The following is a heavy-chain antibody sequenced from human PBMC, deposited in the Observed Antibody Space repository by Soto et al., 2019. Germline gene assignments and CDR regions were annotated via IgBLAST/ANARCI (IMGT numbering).Heavy chain of an antibody. CDR3: ATPGIAARPGVGFDY. CDR1: GGTFSSYA. J-gene: IGHJ4*02. D-gene: IGHD6-6*01. Sequence: SVKVSCNASGGTFSSYAISWVRQAPGQGLEWMGGIIPIFGTANYAQKFQGRVTITADESTSTAYMELSSLRSEDTAVYYCATPGIAARPGVGFDYWGQGTLVTVSS. V-gene: IGHV1-69*13. CDR2: IIPIFGTA.